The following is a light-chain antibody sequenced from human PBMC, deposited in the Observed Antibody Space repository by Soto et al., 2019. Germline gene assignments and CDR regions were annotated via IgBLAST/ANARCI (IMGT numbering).Light chain of an antibody. CDR1: QTISSW. Sequence: DIQMTQSPSTLSASVGDRGTITCRASQTISSWLAWYQQLPGKAPKLLIYDAYTLETGVPSRLRGSGSGTDFPLPISSLQADDFANYYCQQYDSYSWTLGQGTK. CDR2: DAY. V-gene: IGKV1-5*01. CDR3: QQYDSYSWT. J-gene: IGKJ1*01.